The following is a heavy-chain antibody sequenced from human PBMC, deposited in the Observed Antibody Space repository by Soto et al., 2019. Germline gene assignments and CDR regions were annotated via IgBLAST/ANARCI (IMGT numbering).Heavy chain of an antibody. J-gene: IGHJ4*02. Sequence: GGSLRLSCAASGFTFSSYSMNWVRQAPGKGLEWVSYISSSSSTIYYADSVKGRFTISRDNAKNSLYLQMNSLRAEDTAVYYCARAGCSGGSCYSLKYYFDYWGQGTLVTVSS. CDR2: ISSSSSTI. CDR3: ARAGCSGGSCYSLKYYFDY. D-gene: IGHD2-15*01. V-gene: IGHV3-48*01. CDR1: GFTFSSYS.